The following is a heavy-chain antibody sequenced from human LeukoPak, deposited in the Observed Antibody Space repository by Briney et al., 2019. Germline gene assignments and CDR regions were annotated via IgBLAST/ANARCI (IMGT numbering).Heavy chain of an antibody. J-gene: IGHJ3*02. D-gene: IGHD3-22*01. V-gene: IGHV3-21*04. CDR1: VFTFNIYS. Sequence: PGGSLRLSCAASVFTFNIYSMNWVRQAPGKGLEWVSSIGASSSYMYYADSLKGRFTISRDNAKNSLYLQMNSLRAEDMALYYCAKAITMIEFYAFDIWGQGTMVTVSS. CDR2: IGASSSYM. CDR3: AKAITMIEFYAFDI.